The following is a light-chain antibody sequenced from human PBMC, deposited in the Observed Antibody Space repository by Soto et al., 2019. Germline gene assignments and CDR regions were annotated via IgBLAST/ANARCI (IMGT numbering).Light chain of an antibody. V-gene: IGKV1-9*01. CDR2: AAS. J-gene: IGKJ4*01. CDR3: QHANSHPH. CDR1: QGISSY. Sequence: IQLNNKRSLLCRAVEDSISSTCRDSQGISSYLAWYQQKPGKAPKLLIYAASTLQSGVPSLFSCSGSGKDISLSISGMHAEDFATYYWQHANSHPHFGGGTKVDIK.